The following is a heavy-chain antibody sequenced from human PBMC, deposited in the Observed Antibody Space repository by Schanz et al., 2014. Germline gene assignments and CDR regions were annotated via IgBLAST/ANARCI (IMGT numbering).Heavy chain of an antibody. V-gene: IGHV3-23*04. CDR2: ISGTGTKT. D-gene: IGHD2-15*01. Sequence: DVQLVESGGGLAQPGGSLRLSCVASGFMFTKYAMNWVRQAPGKGLEWVSGISGTGTKTYYADSVKSRFTISRDNSKNTVILKMSSLRADDTALYYCAKDIGGAVAAPVYDSWGQGTLVTVSS. CDR1: GFMFTKYA. CDR3: AKDIGGAVAAPVYDS. J-gene: IGHJ4*02.